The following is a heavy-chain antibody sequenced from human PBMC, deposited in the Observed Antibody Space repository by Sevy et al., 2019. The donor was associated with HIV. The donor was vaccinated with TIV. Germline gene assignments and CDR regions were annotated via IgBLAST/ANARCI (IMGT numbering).Heavy chain of an antibody. CDR1: GYTFTSYD. CDR2: MNPNSGNT. V-gene: IGHV1-8*01. Sequence: ASVKVSCKASGYTFTSYDINWVRQATGQGLEWMGWMNPNSGNTGYAQKFQGRVTMTRNTSISTAYMELSSLGSEDTAVYYCAVVGDGVTDPGNSPYLNRVWFLLGQRVDYYYYYMDVWGKGTTVTVSS. D-gene: IGHD6-13*01. J-gene: IGHJ6*03. CDR3: AVVGDGVTDPGNSPYLNRVWFLLGQRVDYYYYYMDV.